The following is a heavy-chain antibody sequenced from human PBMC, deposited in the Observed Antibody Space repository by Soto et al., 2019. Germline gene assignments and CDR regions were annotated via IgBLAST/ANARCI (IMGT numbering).Heavy chain of an antibody. D-gene: IGHD1-26*01. J-gene: IGHJ4*02. V-gene: IGHV3-23*01. CDR1: GFTFSSYA. CDR3: AKWPRTESGSYYYFDY. Sequence: GGSLRLSCAASGFTFSSYAMSWVRQAPGKGLEWVSAISGSGGSTYYADSVKGRFTISRDNSKNTLYLQMNSLRAEDTAGYYCAKWPRTESGSYYYFDYWGQGTLVTVSS. CDR2: ISGSGGST.